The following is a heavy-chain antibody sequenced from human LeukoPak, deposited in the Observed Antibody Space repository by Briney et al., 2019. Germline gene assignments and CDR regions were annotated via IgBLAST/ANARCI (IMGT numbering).Heavy chain of an antibody. CDR3: AREGSSSWLVYYYGMDV. D-gene: IGHD6-13*01. CDR2: INPNSGGT. CDR1: GYTFTGYY. Sequence: ASVTVSCKASGYTFTGYYMHWVRQAPGQGLEWMGWINPNSGGTNYAQKFQGRVTMTRDTSISTAYMELSRLRSDDTAVYYCAREGSSSWLVYYYGMDVWGQGTTVTVSS. V-gene: IGHV1-2*02. J-gene: IGHJ6*02.